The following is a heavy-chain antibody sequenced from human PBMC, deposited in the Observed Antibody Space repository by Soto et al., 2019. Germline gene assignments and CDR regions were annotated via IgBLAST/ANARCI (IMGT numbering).Heavy chain of an antibody. CDR1: GGSFSGYY. CDR3: ARGLFDFWSGYYIFDY. CDR2: INHSGST. Sequence: PSETLSLTCAVYGGSFSGYYWSWLRQPPGKGLEWIGEINHSGSTNYNPSLKSRVTISVDTSKNQFSLKLSSVTAADTAVYYCARGLFDFWSGYYIFDYWGQGTLVTVSS. J-gene: IGHJ4*02. V-gene: IGHV4-34*01. D-gene: IGHD3-3*01.